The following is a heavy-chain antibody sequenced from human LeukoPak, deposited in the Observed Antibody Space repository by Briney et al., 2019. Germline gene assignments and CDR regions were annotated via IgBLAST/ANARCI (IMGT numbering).Heavy chain of an antibody. CDR1: GGSFSGYY. Sequence: SETLSLTCAVYGGSFSGYYWSLIRQPPGKGLEWIGEINHSGSTNYNPSLKSRVTISVDTSKNQFSLKLSSVTAADTAVYYCARAPYYYYGMDVWGQGTTVTVSS. CDR3: ARAPYYYYGMDV. CDR2: INHSGST. J-gene: IGHJ6*02. V-gene: IGHV4-34*01.